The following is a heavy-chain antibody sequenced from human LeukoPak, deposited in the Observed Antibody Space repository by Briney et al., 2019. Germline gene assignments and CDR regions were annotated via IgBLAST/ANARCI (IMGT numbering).Heavy chain of an antibody. CDR1: GFTFSTYW. CDR3: AKVVEMATIPSRAFDY. CDR2: IKQDGSEK. V-gene: IGHV3-7*03. Sequence: PGGSLRLSCAASGFTFSTYWMSWVRQAPGKGLEWVANIKQDGSEKYYVDSVKGRFTISRDNSKNTLYLQMNSLRAEDTAVYYCAKVVEMATIPSRAFDYWGQGTLVTVSS. J-gene: IGHJ4*02. D-gene: IGHD5-24*01.